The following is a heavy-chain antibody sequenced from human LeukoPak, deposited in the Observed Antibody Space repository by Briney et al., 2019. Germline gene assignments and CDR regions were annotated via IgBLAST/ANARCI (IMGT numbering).Heavy chain of an antibody. Sequence: PGGSLRLSCAASGFTFSSFGMHWVRQAPGKGLEWISFIRYDGSNKYYADSVKGRFTISRDNSKNTLYLQMNSLRAEDTAVYYCAKAYDSSGYRIWGIDYWGQGTLVTVSS. CDR2: IRYDGSNK. D-gene: IGHD3-22*01. CDR3: AKAYDSSGYRIWGIDY. J-gene: IGHJ4*02. V-gene: IGHV3-30*02. CDR1: GFTFSSFG.